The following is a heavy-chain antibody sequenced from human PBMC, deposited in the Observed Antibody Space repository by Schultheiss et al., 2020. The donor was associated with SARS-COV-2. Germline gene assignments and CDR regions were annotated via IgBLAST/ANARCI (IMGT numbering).Heavy chain of an antibody. CDR1: GFTFSSYA. D-gene: IGHD1-26*01. Sequence: GESLKISCAASGFTFSSYAMSWVRQAPGKGLEWVSAISGSGGSTYYADSVKGRFTISRDNSKNTLYLQMNSLRAEDTAVYYCAREVRIVGATTSFDYWGQGTLVTVSS. J-gene: IGHJ4*02. V-gene: IGHV3-23*01. CDR3: AREVRIVGATTSFDY. CDR2: ISGSGGST.